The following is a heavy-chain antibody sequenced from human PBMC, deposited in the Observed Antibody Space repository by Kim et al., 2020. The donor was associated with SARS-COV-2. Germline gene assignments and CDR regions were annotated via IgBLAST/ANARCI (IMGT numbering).Heavy chain of an antibody. CDR2: MNPNSGNT. J-gene: IGHJ6*03. V-gene: IGHV1-8*01. Sequence: ASVKVSCKASGYTFTSYDINWVRQATGQGLEWMGWMNPNSGNTGYAQKFQDRVTMTRNTSISTAYMELSSLRSEDTAVYYCARVRSARRLLDYYYMDVWGKGTTVTVSS. D-gene: IGHD6-6*01. CDR1: GYTFTSYD. CDR3: ARVRSARRLLDYYYMDV.